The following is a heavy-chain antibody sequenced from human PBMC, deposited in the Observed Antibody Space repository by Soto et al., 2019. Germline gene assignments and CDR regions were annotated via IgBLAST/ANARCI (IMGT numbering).Heavy chain of an antibody. Sequence: EVQLSQSGGGLVQPGGSLRLSCAASGFTFSNFAMRWVRQAPGKGLEWVSDISGSGGSTYYAESVKGRFTISRVNSKNTLFLQMNSLRVEDTAVYYCAKDIVAVGGYETFDFWGQGTMVTVSS. J-gene: IGHJ4*02. CDR3: AKDIVAVGGYETFDF. V-gene: IGHV3-23*01. CDR1: GFTFSNFA. CDR2: ISGSGGST. D-gene: IGHD5-12*01.